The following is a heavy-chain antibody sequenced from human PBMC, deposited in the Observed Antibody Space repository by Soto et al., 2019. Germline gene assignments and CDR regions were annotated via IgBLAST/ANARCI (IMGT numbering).Heavy chain of an antibody. CDR3: ARDSSSGWYDY. J-gene: IGHJ4*02. Sequence: GWSLRLSCASSVFTFISYGMHWVRQAPGKGLEWVAVIWYDGSNKYYADSVKGRFTISRDNSKNTLYLQMNSLRAEDTAVYYCARDSSSGWYDYWGQGTLVTVSS. D-gene: IGHD6-19*01. CDR2: IWYDGSNK. V-gene: IGHV3-33*01. CDR1: VFTFISYG.